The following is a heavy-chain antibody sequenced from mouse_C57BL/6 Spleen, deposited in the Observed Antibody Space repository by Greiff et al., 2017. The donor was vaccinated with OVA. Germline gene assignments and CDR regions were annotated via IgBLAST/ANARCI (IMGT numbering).Heavy chain of an antibody. D-gene: IGHD2-14*01. V-gene: IGHV1-69*01. CDR2: IDPSDSYT. CDR1: GYTFTSYW. CDR3: ARMGETYYRSY. Sequence: QVQLQQPGAELVMPGASVKLSCKASGYTFTSYWMHWVKQRPGQGLEWIGEIDPSDSYTNYNQKFKGKSTLTVDKSSSTAYMQLSSLTSEDSAVYYCARMGETYYRSYWGQGTTLTVSS. J-gene: IGHJ2*01.